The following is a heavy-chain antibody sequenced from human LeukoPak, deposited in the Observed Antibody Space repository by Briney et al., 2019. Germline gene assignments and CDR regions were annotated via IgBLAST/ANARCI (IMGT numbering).Heavy chain of an antibody. D-gene: IGHD4-17*01. CDR3: ATDPDDYGDYEVAY. CDR1: GYTLTELS. J-gene: IGHJ4*02. V-gene: IGHV1-24*01. Sequence: ASVKVSCKVPGYTLTELSMHWVRQAPGKGLEWMGGFDPEDGETIYAQKFQGRVTMTEDTSTDTAYMELSSLRSEDTAVYYCATDPDDYGDYEVAYWGQGTLVTVSS. CDR2: FDPEDGET.